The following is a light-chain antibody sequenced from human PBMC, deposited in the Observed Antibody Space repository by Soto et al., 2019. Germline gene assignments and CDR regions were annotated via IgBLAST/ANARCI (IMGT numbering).Light chain of an antibody. Sequence: QSVLNQPASVSGSPGQSITISCTGTSSDVGGYKYVSWYQQHPGKAPKLMIYDVSNRPSGVSNRFSGSKSGNTASLTISGLQAEDEADYYCSSHTSSSSTLFFGNGTKVTV. CDR1: SSDVGGYKY. CDR2: DVS. J-gene: IGLJ1*01. CDR3: SSHTSSSSTLF. V-gene: IGLV2-14*01.